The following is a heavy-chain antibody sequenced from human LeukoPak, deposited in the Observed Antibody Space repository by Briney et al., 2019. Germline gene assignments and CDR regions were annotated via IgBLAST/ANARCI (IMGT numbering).Heavy chain of an antibody. CDR3: ARGKVVAGTPGQNSWDY. CDR1: GGSISSYY. Sequence: SETLSLTCTVSGGSISSYYWSWIRQPAGKGLEWIGRIYTSGSSNYNPSLKSRVSMSVDTSKNQFSLKLSSVTAADTAVYYCARGKVVAGTPGQNSWDYWGQGTLVTVSS. D-gene: IGHD6-19*01. CDR2: IYTSGSS. V-gene: IGHV4-4*07. J-gene: IGHJ4*02.